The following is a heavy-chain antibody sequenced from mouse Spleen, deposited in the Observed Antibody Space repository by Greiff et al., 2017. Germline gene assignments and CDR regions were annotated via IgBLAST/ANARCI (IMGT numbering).Heavy chain of an antibody. D-gene: IGHD2-3*01. Sequence: DVMLVESGGGLVKPGGSLKLSCAASGFTFSSYTMSWVRQTPAKRLEWVATISSGGGNTYYPDSVKGRFTISRDNARNTLYLQMSSLRSEDTAMYYCARQRDGYYVGAMDYWGQGTSVTVSS. V-gene: IGHV5-9*01. CDR1: GFTFSSYT. CDR2: ISSGGGNT. CDR3: ARQRDGYYVGAMDY. J-gene: IGHJ4*01.